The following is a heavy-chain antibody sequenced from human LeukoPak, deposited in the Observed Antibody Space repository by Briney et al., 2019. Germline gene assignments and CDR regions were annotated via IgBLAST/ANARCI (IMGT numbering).Heavy chain of an antibody. V-gene: IGHV4-34*01. Sequence: SETLSLTCAVCGGSFSGYYWSWIRQPPGKGLEWIGEINHSGSTNYNPSLKSRVTISVDTSKNQFSLKLSSVTAADTAVYYCARGVRTGITMVRGVRKSANWFDPWGQGTLVTVSS. CDR1: GGSFSGYY. D-gene: IGHD3-10*01. CDR2: INHSGST. CDR3: ARGVRTGITMVRGVRKSANWFDP. J-gene: IGHJ5*02.